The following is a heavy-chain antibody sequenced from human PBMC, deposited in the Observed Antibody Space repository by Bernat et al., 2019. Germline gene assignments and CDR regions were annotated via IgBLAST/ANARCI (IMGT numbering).Heavy chain of an antibody. Sequence: QVTLKESGPVLVKPTETLTLTCTVSGFSLSTGRMGVSWIRQPPGKALEWLAHIFSNDEKSYSTSLRSRLTISKDTSKSQVVLTMTNMDPVDTATYYCARSYYDFWSGYCFDYWGQGTLVTVSS. CDR3: ARSYYDFWSGYCFDY. D-gene: IGHD3-3*01. CDR2: IFSNDEK. CDR1: GFSLSTGRMG. V-gene: IGHV2-26*01. J-gene: IGHJ4*02.